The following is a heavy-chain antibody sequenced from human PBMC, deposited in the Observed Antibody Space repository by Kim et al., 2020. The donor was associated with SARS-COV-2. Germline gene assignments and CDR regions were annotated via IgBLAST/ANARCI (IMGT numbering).Heavy chain of an antibody. CDR1: GFTFSSYA. Sequence: GGSLRLSCAASGFTFSSYAMSWIRQAPGKGLEWVSSISGSGGSTSYADSVKGRFTISRDNSKNTLYLQMNRLRAEDTTVYYCAKAGCYCSGGSCYAEAFDFWGQGTLVTVSS. D-gene: IGHD2-15*01. CDR3: AKAGCYCSGGSCYAEAFDF. CDR2: ISGSGGST. V-gene: IGHV3-23*01. J-gene: IGHJ4*02.